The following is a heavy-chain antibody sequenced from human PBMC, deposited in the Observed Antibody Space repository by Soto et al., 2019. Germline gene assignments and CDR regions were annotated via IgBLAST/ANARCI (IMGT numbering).Heavy chain of an antibody. CDR2: INHRGST. CDR3: ARGWGRIFDY. Sequence: QVQLQQWGAGLLKPSETLSLTCAVYGGSFSGYYWSWIRQPPGKGLEWIGEINHRGSTNYNPSLKSRVTISADTSKTQFSLKLSSVTAADTAVYYCARGWGRIFDYWGQGTLVTVSS. D-gene: IGHD7-27*01. J-gene: IGHJ4*02. V-gene: IGHV4-34*01. CDR1: GGSFSGYY.